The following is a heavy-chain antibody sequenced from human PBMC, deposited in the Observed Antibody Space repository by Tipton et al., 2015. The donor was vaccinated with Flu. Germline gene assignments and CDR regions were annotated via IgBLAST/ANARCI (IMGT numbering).Heavy chain of an antibody. CDR2: IYYSGST. CDR1: GGSISSYY. Sequence: TLSLTCTVSGGSISSYYWSWIRQPPGKGLEWIGYIYYSGSTNYNPSLKSRVTISVDTSKNQFSLKLSSVTAADTAVYYCALDHGDHYYYYGMDVWGQGTTVTVSS. V-gene: IGHV4-59*01. J-gene: IGHJ6*02. D-gene: IGHD4-17*01. CDR3: ALDHGDHYYYYGMDV.